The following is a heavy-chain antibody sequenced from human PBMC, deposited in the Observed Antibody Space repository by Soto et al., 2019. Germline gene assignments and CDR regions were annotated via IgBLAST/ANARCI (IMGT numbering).Heavy chain of an antibody. D-gene: IGHD2-8*02. Sequence: QVHLVQSGAEVKKPWSSVRVSCKTSGYTFSNYAIIWVRQAPGQGLEGMGWINTGSGYTNYAHDRVTMTKDASTYTAYLEVTSLRSDDTAIYYCARDRVYTGGSDADYWGQGTLVTVSS. J-gene: IGHJ4*02. CDR1: GYTFSNYA. V-gene: IGHV1-18*01. CDR3: ARDRVYTGGSDADY. CDR2: INTGSGYT.